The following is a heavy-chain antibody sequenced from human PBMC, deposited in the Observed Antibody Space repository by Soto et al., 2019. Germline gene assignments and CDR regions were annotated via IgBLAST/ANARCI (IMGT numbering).Heavy chain of an antibody. D-gene: IGHD3-9*01. V-gene: IGHV1-69*01. CDR1: GGTFSSYA. CDR3: ARVGTNPALRYFDWLQPDNWFDH. J-gene: IGHJ5*02. CDR2: IIPIFGTA. Sequence: QVQLVQSGAEVKKPGSSVKVSCKASGGTFSSYAISWVRQAPGQGLEWMGGIIPIFGTANYAQKFQGRVTITTDASTSTTYMELSSLRCEDTAVYYCARVGTNPALRYFDWLQPDNWFDHWGQGTMVTVST.